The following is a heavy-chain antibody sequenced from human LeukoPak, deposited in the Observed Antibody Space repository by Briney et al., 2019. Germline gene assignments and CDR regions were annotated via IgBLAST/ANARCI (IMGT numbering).Heavy chain of an antibody. CDR1: GYTFTRYY. CDR2: VNPSGGTT. J-gene: IGHJ4*02. CDR3: AREESGGLFDY. V-gene: IGHV1-46*01. Sequence: ASVKVSCKASGYTFTRYYIHWVRQAPGQGLEWMGKVNPSGGTTTYAQKFQGRVTVTRDTPTSTVYMEMSSLRPEDTAVYYCAREESGGLFDYWGQGTRVTVSS. D-gene: IGHD3-16*01.